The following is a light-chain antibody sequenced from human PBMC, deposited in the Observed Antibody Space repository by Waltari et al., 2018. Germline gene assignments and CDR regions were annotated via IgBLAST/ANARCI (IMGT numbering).Light chain of an antibody. Sequence: DIQMTQSPSSLSASVGDRVTIPCQANEDIKNYLNWYQQKPGRAPILLIYDASSLETWVPRRFSAGGYGTDFTLTISSLQAEDIGTYFCHQSKSLPYTFGQGTKVESK. CDR2: DAS. V-gene: IGKV1-33*01. CDR1: EDIKNY. J-gene: IGKJ2*01. CDR3: HQSKSLPYT.